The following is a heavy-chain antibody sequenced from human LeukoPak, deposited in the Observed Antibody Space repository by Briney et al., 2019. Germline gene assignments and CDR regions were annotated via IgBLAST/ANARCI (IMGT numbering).Heavy chain of an antibody. CDR2: ISGSGGST. D-gene: IGHD3-3*01. Sequence: GGSMRLSCAVSGFTFSSYAMSWVRQAPGKGLEWVSAISGSGGSTYYADSVKGRFTISRDNSKNTLYLQMNSLRAEDTAVYYCAKDSPGYYDFWSGYYTGDWFDPWGQGTLVTVSS. CDR1: GFTFSSYA. CDR3: AKDSPGYYDFWSGYYTGDWFDP. V-gene: IGHV3-23*01. J-gene: IGHJ5*02.